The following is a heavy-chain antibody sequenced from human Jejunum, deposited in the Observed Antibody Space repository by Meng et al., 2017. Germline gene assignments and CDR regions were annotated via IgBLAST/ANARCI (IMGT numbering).Heavy chain of an antibody. J-gene: IGHJ4*02. CDR3: ARGRVVVVGTPSDY. CDR1: GFSFSSYS. V-gene: IGHV3-21*01. CDR2: ISSTSS. D-gene: IGHD2-15*01. Sequence: DVQLVESGGGPVKPGGSLSLSCAGFGFSFSSYSMHWVRQAPGKGVEWVSSISSTSSYADSVKGRFTISRDNAENSLYLQMNSLRAEDTAVYYCARGRVVVVGTPSDYWGQGTLVTVSS.